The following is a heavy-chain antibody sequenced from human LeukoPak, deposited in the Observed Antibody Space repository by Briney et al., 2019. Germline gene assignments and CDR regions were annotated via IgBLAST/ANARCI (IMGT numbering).Heavy chain of an antibody. D-gene: IGHD5-24*01. CDR2: IWYDGSNK. CDR1: GFTFSSYG. Sequence: GGSLRLSCAASGFTFSSYGMHWVRQAPGKGLEWVAVIWYDGSNKYYADSVKGRFTISRDNSKNTLYLQMNSLRAEDTAVYYCAREVDRDGYNEDWFDPWGQGTLVTVSS. V-gene: IGHV3-33*01. J-gene: IGHJ5*02. CDR3: AREVDRDGYNEDWFDP.